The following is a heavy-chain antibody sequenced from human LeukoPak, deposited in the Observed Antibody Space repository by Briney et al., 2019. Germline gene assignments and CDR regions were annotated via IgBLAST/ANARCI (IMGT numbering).Heavy chain of an antibody. CDR2: IYPGDSEI. V-gene: IGHV5-51*01. Sequence: GESLKISCKGSGYSFTSYWTVWVRQMPGKGLEWMGIIYPGDSEIRYSPSFQAQVTISADKLVSTAYLQWSSLKASDTAMYYCARGHALDIWGQGTMVTVSA. CDR3: ARGHALDI. J-gene: IGHJ3*02. CDR1: GYSFTSYW.